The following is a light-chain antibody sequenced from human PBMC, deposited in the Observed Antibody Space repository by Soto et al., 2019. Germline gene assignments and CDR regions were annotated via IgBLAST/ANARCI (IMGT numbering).Light chain of an antibody. CDR2: LGS. CDR3: MQYRPIPRT. CDR1: QSLLYSNGYIY. J-gene: IGKJ4*01. Sequence: VLTQSPLSLPVTPGEPASISCRSSQSLLYSNGYIYLDWYVQKPGQSPQLLIFLGSNRASGVPERFSGSGSGTDFTLSISRVEADDVGVYYCMQYRPIPRTFGRGTKVEIK. V-gene: IGKV2-28*01.